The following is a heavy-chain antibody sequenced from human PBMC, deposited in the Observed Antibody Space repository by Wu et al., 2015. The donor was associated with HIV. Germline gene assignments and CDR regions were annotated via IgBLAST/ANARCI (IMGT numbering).Heavy chain of an antibody. CDR3: ARSIIRNVGATTWSLLGSAFDI. CDR2: INPSGGST. J-gene: IGHJ3*02. V-gene: IGHV1-46*01. Sequence: QVQLVQSGAEVKKPGASVKVSCKASGYTFTSYYMHWVRQAPGQGLEWMGIINPSGGSTSYAQKFQGRVTMTRDTSTSTVYMELSSLRSEDTAVYYCARSIIRNVGATTWSLLGSAFDIWGQGTMVTVSS. D-gene: IGHD1-26*01. CDR1: GYTFTSYY.